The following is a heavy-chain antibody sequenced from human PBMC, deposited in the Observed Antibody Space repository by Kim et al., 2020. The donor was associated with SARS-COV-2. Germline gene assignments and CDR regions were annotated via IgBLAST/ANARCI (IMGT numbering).Heavy chain of an antibody. D-gene: IGHD3-10*01. CDR2: ISYDGSKK. CDR1: GFTFSNYA. Sequence: GGSLRLSCAASGFTFSNYAMHWVRQAPGKGLEWVALISYDGSKKYYADSVKDRFTISRDNSKNTLYLQMNSLRAEDTPVYYCARVDGSGSGMDVWGQGTTVTVSS. V-gene: IGHV3-30*04. CDR3: ARVDGSGSGMDV. J-gene: IGHJ6*02.